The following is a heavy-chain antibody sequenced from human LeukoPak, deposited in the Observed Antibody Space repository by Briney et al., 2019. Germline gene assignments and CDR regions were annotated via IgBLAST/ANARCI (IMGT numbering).Heavy chain of an antibody. CDR2: IYTSGST. V-gene: IGHV4-4*07. Sequence: SETLSLTCAVSGGSISSYYWSWIRQPAGKGLEWIGRIYTSGSTNYNPSLKSRVTMSVDTSKNQFSLKLSSVTAADTAVYYCARHRLAARDFDYWGQGTLVTVSS. CDR1: GGSISSYY. CDR3: ARHRLAARDFDY. D-gene: IGHD6-6*01. J-gene: IGHJ4*02.